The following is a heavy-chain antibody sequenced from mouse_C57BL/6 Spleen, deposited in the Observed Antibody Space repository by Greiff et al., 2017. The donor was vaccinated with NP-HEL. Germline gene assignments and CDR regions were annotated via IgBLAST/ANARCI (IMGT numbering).Heavy chain of an antibody. D-gene: IGHD1-1*01. CDR2: IYPGNGDT. CDR3: ARGYYGSSYVYYFDY. V-gene: IGHV1-12*01. Sequence: QVQLQQSGAELVRPGASVKMSCKASGYTFTSYNMHWVKQTPRQGLEWIGAIYPGNGDTSYNQKFKGKATLTVDKSSSTAYMQLSSLTSEDSAVYFCARGYYGSSYVYYFDYWGQGTTLTVSS. CDR1: GYTFTSYN. J-gene: IGHJ2*01.